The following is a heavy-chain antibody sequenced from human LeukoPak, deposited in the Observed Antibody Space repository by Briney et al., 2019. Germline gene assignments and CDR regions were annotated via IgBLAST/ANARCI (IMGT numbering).Heavy chain of an antibody. D-gene: IGHD6-19*01. CDR3: ARDQLYSSGWSLFEY. J-gene: IGHJ4*02. V-gene: IGHV3-30*03. CDR1: GFIFRNYG. Sequence: GGSLRLSCAGSGFIFRNYGMHWVRQAPGQGLEWVAVISDGGTHLYYADSVKGRFTISRDNSESTMYLQMNSLRAEDTAVYYCARDQLYSSGWSLFEYWGQGTLVTVSS. CDR2: ISDGGTHL.